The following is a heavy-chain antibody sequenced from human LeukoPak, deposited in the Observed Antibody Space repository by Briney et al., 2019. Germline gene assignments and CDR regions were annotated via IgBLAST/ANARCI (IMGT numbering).Heavy chain of an antibody. D-gene: IGHD1-26*01. J-gene: IGHJ4*02. CDR3: TRESGAFSPFGF. CDR2: VHLSGAS. Sequence: SETLSLTCAVSGGSILTTNWWSWVRQPPGKGLEWIGEVHLSGASNYNPSLKSRVNMSIDKSKNRLSLELTSVTAADTAVYYCTRESGAFSPFGFWGQGTLVTVSS. CDR1: GGSILTTNW. V-gene: IGHV4-4*02.